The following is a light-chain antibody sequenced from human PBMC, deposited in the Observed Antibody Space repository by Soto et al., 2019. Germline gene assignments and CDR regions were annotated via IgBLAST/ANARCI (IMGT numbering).Light chain of an antibody. CDR2: KAS. V-gene: IGKV1-5*03. CDR3: QRYDTYPCT. CDR1: QSISYW. Sequence: DIQMTQSPSTLSASVGDRVTITCRASQSISYWLAWYQQRPGEAPKLLIYKASSLQSGVPSRFSGSGSETEFTLTISSLQPDDFATYYCQRYDTYPCTFGQGTKLEIK. J-gene: IGKJ2*02.